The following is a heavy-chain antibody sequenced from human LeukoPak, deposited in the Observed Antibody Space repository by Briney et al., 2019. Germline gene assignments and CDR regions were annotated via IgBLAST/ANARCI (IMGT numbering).Heavy chain of an antibody. D-gene: IGHD6-19*01. CDR1: GDSVSSNSAA. V-gene: IGHV6-1*01. CDR3: ARDPLRIAVAGTHRYNWFDP. CDR2: TYYRSKWYN. J-gene: IGHJ5*02. Sequence: SQTLSLTCAISGDSVSSNSAAWNWIRQSPSRGLEWLGRTYYRSKWYNDYAVSVKSRITINPDTSKSQFSLQLNSVTPEDTAVYYCARDPLRIAVAGTHRYNWFDPWGQGTLVTVSS.